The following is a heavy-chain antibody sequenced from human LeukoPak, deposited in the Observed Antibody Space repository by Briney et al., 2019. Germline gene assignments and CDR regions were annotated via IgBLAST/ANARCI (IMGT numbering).Heavy chain of an antibody. D-gene: IGHD1-14*01. CDR3: ARTGDQGGY. CDR1: GGSFSGYY. CDR2: IYYSGST. V-gene: IGHV4-59*08. J-gene: IGHJ4*02. Sequence: SETLSLTCAVYGGSFSGYYWSWIRQPPGKGLEWIGYIYYSGSTNFNPSLKSRVTISIDTSKNQVSLKLTSVTAADTAVYYCARTGDQGGYWGQGTLVTVSS.